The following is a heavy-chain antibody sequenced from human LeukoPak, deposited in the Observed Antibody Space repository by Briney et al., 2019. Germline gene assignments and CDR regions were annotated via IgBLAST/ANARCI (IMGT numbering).Heavy chain of an antibody. J-gene: IGHJ4*02. CDR1: GGTFSSYA. CDR2: IIPILGIA. CDR3: AREVSDSSSWYVIYYFDY. D-gene: IGHD6-13*01. V-gene: IGHV1-69*04. Sequence: SVKVSCKASGGTFSSYAISWVRQAPGQGLEWMGRIIPILGIANYAQKFQGRVTITADKSTSTAYMELSSLRSEDTAVYYCAREVSDSSSWYVIYYFDYWGQGTLVTVSS.